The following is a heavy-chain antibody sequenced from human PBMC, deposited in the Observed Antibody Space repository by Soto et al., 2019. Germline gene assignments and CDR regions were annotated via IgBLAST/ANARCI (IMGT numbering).Heavy chain of an antibody. D-gene: IGHD2-2*01. CDR2: ISGSSDIT. V-gene: IGHV3-23*01. Sequence: EVQLLEAGGGLVQPGGSLRLSCAASGFTFSTYAMAWVRQAPGKGLEWVSAISGSSDITYYADSVKGRSTISRDNSKNTLYLQISSLTAADTAVYYCGRCSSTSCHLGADYWGQGTLVTVSS. CDR1: GFTFSTYA. CDR3: GRCSSTSCHLGADY. J-gene: IGHJ4*02.